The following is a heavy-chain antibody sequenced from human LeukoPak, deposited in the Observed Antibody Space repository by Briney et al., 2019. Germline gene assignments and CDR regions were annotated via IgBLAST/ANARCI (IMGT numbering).Heavy chain of an antibody. D-gene: IGHD5-18*01. CDR2: INPNSGGT. J-gene: IGHJ4*02. Sequence: ASVKVSCKASGYTFTGYYMHWVRQAPGQGLEWMGWINPNSGGTNYAQKFQGRVTMTRDTFISTAYVELSRLRSDDTAVYYCARSRGYSYGPFDYWGQGTLVTVSS. CDR1: GYTFTGYY. V-gene: IGHV1-2*02. CDR3: ARSRGYSYGPFDY.